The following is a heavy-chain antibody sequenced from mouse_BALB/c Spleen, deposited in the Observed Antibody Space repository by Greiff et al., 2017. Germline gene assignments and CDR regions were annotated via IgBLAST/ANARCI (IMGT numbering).Heavy chain of an antibody. D-gene: IGHD2-1*01. CDR3: AIYGNSHYYAMDY. Sequence: VHVKQSGPELVKPGASVKIPCKASGYTFTDYNMDWVKQSHGKSLEWIGDINPNNGGTIYNQKFKGKATLTVDKSSSTAYMELRSLTSEDTAVYYCAIYGNSHYYAMDYWGQGTSVTVSS. V-gene: IGHV1-18*01. CDR2: INPNNGGT. CDR1: GYTFTDYN. J-gene: IGHJ4*01.